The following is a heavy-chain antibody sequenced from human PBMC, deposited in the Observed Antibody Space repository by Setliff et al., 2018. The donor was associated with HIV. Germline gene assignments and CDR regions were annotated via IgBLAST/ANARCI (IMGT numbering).Heavy chain of an antibody. V-gene: IGHV4-34*01. D-gene: IGHD3-22*01. Sequence: SETLSLTCAVYGGSVSGHYWGWFRQPPGKGLEWIGEITPSGATNYLPSLKSRVTMSLDTSKNQFSLKMTSVTAADTAVFYCQRLTTTYYHDSSAYYPPVWGQGTLVTVSS. CDR1: GGSVSGHY. CDR3: QRLTTTYYHDSSAYYPPV. CDR2: ITPSGAT. J-gene: IGHJ4*02.